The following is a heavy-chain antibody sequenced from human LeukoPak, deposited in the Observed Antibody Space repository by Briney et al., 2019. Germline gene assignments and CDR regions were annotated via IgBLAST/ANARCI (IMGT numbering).Heavy chain of an antibody. CDR1: GFTFSSYS. CDR3: ASLRGAIAVAGTPYYYAMDV. V-gene: IGHV3-21*01. J-gene: IGHJ6*02. D-gene: IGHD6-19*01. CDR2: ITSSSVYI. Sequence: GGSLRLSCTASGFTFSSYSTNWVPQAPGKGLEGVSSITSSSVYILYADSVKGRFTISRDNAKNSLYLQMNSLRAEDTAVYYCASLRGAIAVAGTPYYYAMDVWGQGTTVTVSS.